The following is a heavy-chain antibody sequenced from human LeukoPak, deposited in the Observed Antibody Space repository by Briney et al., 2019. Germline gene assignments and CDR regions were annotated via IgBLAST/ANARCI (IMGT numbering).Heavy chain of an antibody. Sequence: SETLSLTCTVSGGSISSGSFYWGWIRQPPGKGLEWIGSIYYRGSTFYNPSLTSRVTMSVDTPKNQLSLRLSSVTAADTAVCFCARDSHISNSRYYFDYWGQGTLVTVSS. D-gene: IGHD2-2*01. CDR1: GGSISSGSFY. CDR3: ARDSHISNSRYYFDY. CDR2: IYYRGST. V-gene: IGHV4-39*02. J-gene: IGHJ4*02.